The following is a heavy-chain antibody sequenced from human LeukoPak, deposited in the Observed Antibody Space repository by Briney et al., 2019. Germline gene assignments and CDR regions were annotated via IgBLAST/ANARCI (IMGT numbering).Heavy chain of an antibody. Sequence: ASVKVSCKASGYTFTGYYMHWLRQAPGQGLEWMGWINPNSGGTNYAQKFQGRVTMTRDTSISTAYMELSRLRSDDTAVYYCARSPLRGWFGETLDYWGQGTLVTVSS. J-gene: IGHJ4*02. CDR2: INPNSGGT. CDR1: GYTFTGYY. V-gene: IGHV1-2*02. D-gene: IGHD3-10*01. CDR3: ARSPLRGWFGETLDY.